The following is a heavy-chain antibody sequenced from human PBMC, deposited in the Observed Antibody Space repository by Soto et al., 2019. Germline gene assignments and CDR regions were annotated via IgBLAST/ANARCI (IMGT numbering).Heavy chain of an antibody. J-gene: IGHJ5*02. V-gene: IGHV1-3*01. Sequence: QVQLVQSGAEVKKPGASVKVSCKASGYTFTSYAMHWVRQAPGQRLEWMGWINAGNGNTKYSQKFQGRVTITRDISASTAYMELSSLRSEDTAVYYCARALSYFVWFDPWGQGTLVTVSS. CDR2: INAGNGNT. CDR1: GYTFTSYA. CDR3: ARALSYFVWFDP. D-gene: IGHD5-18*01.